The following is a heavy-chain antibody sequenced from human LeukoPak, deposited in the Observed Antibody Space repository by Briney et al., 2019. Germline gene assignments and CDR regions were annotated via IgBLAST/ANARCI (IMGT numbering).Heavy chain of an antibody. CDR1: GFTFSSYS. V-gene: IGHV3-21*01. J-gene: IGHJ4*02. Sequence: GGSLRLSCAASGFTFSSYSMNWVRQAPGKGLEWVSSISSSSSYIYYADSVKGRFTISRGNAKNSLYLQMNSLRAEDTAVYYCARDPPSGCPYCGGDSQYYFDYWGQGTLVTVSS. CDR2: ISSSSSYI. CDR3: ARDPPSGCPYCGGDSQYYFDY. D-gene: IGHD2-21*01.